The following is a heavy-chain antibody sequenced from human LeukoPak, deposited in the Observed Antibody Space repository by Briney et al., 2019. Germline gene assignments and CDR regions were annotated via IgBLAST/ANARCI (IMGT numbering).Heavy chain of an antibody. CDR3: ARGYCSSTSCHDAFDI. V-gene: IGHV4-59*12. Sequence: SETLSLTCTVSGGSISSFYWSWIRQPPGKGLEWIGYIYHSGSTYYNPSLKSRVTISVDRSKNQFSLKLSSVTAADTAVYYCARGYCSSTSCHDAFDIWGQGTMVTVSS. J-gene: IGHJ3*02. CDR2: IYHSGST. CDR1: GGSISSFY. D-gene: IGHD2-2*01.